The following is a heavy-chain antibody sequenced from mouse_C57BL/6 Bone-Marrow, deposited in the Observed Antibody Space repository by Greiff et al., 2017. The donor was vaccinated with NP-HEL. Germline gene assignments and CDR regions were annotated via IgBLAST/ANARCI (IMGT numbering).Heavy chain of an antibody. V-gene: IGHV3-1*01. J-gene: IGHJ2*01. CDR1: GYSITSGYD. CDR3: ARKGDGYSYFDY. D-gene: IGHD2-3*01. Sequence: EVKLVESGPGMVKPSQSLSLTCTVTGYSITSGYDWHWIRHFPGNKLEWMGYISYSGSTNYNPSLKSRISITHDTSKNHFFLKLNSVTTEDTATYYCARKGDGYSYFDYWGQGTTLTVSS. CDR2: ISYSGST.